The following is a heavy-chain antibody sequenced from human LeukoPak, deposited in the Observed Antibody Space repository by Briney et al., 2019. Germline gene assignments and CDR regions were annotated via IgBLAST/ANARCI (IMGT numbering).Heavy chain of an antibody. CDR1: GYTFTSYY. J-gene: IGHJ4*02. CDR3: ARDRRAVQYYDFWSGPPDY. D-gene: IGHD3-3*01. V-gene: IGHV1-46*01. CDR2: INPSGSST. Sequence: ASVKVSCKASGYTFTSYYMHWVRQAPGQGLEWMGIINPSGSSTSYAQNFQGRVTMTRDTSTSTVHMELSSLSSEDTAVYYCARDRRAVQYYDFWSGPPDYWGQGTLVTVSS.